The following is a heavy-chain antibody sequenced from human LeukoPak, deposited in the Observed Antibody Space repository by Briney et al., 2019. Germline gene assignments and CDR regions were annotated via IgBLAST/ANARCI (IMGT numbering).Heavy chain of an antibody. CDR3: ATSSHYDFWSGYRASPYYYYGMDV. V-gene: IGHV1-69*13. CDR1: GGTFSSYA. Sequence: VASVKVSCKASGGTFSSYAISWVRQAPGQGLEWMGGIIPIFGTANYAQKFQGRVTITADESTSTAYMELSSLRSVDTAVYYCATSSHYDFWSGYRASPYYYYGMDVWGQGTTVTVSS. D-gene: IGHD3-3*01. CDR2: IIPIFGTA. J-gene: IGHJ6*02.